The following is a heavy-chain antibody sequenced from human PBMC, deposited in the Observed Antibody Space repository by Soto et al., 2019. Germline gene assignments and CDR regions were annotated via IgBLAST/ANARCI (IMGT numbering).Heavy chain of an antibody. J-gene: IGHJ4*02. CDR1: GGSISGHY. D-gene: IGHD6-19*01. CDR2: IFYSGNT. V-gene: IGHV4-59*11. CDR3: ARVGSSGWSPDY. Sequence: PSETLSLTCTVSGGSISGHYWTWIRQPPGKGLEWIGYIFYSGNTNYNPSLRSRVTISVDTSKNQFSLKVNSVTTADTAMYYCARVGSSGWSPDYWGPGTLVTVSS.